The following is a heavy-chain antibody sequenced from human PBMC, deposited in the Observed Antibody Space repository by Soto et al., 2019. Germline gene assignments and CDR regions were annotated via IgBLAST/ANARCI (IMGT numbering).Heavy chain of an antibody. V-gene: IGHV3-30-3*01. D-gene: IGHD2-15*01. CDR1: GFTFGGYA. Sequence: QVQLVESGGGVGQPGRSLRLSCEASGFTFGGYAMQWIRQAPGKGLEWLAVISYDGSNIYYADSVKGLFTISRDNSKNTMYREMNIISAQDAPVYACAREIRYCSGDSCSYQHAFDIWGQGTMVTVSS. J-gene: IGHJ3*02. CDR3: AREIRYCSGDSCSYQHAFDI. CDR2: ISYDGSNI.